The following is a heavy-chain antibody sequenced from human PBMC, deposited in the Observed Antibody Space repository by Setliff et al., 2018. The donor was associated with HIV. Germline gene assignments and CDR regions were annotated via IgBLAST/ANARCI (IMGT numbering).Heavy chain of an antibody. J-gene: IGHJ6*03. CDR3: GRTMTYYYLCMDV. CDR1: GDPINSHY. CDR2: ISYSEYT. V-gene: IGHV4-59*11. Sequence: SETLSLTCTVSGDPINSHYWSWIRQPPGEGLEWIGHISYSEYTNYNPSLKSRVTISVDTSKKQFSLKLSSVTAADTAVYYCGRTMTYYYLCMDVWGNGTTVTVSS.